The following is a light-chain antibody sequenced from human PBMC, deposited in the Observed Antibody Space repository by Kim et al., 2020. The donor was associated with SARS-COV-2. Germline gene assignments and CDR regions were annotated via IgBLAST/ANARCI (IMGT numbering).Light chain of an antibody. Sequence: GERVTSHCSGSSSNMERNTVTWYQQLPGTAPKLLVYSNNQRPSGVPDRFSGSKSGTSASLASSGLQSEDEADYYCAAWDDSLNGPVFGGGTQLTVL. J-gene: IGLJ2*01. CDR3: AAWDDSLNGPV. CDR1: SSNMERNT. CDR2: SNN. V-gene: IGLV1-44*01.